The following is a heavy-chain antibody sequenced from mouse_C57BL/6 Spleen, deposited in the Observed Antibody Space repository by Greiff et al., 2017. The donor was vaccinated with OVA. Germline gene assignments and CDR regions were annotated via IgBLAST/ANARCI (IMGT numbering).Heavy chain of an antibody. V-gene: IGHV7-3*01. J-gene: IGHJ4*01. CDR2: IRNKANGYTT. CDR3: ARAPLYGSHAMDY. CDR1: GFTFTDYY. Sequence: EVKLEESGGGLVQPGGSLSLSCAASGFTFTDYYMSWVRQPPGKALEWLGFIRNKANGYTTEYSASVKGRFTISRDNSQSILYLQMNALRAEDSATYYCARAPLYGSHAMDYWGQGTSVTVSS. D-gene: IGHD1-1*01.